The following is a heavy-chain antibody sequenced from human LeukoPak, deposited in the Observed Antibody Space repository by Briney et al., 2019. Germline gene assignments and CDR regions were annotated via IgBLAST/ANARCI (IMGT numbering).Heavy chain of an antibody. CDR2: ISGSGGST. V-gene: IGHV3-23*01. J-gene: IGHJ5*02. Sequence: GGSLRLSCAASGFTFSSYAMSWVRQAPGKGLEWVSAISGSGGSTYYADSVKGRFTISRGNSKNTLYLQMNSLRAEDTAVYYCAKRTTPNSGSYYNWFDPWGQETLVTVSA. CDR1: GFTFSSYA. CDR3: AKRTTPNSGSYYNWFDP. D-gene: IGHD1-26*01.